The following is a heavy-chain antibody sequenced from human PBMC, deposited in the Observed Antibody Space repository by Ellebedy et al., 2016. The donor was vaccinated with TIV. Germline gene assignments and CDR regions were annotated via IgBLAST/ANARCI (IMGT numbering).Heavy chain of an antibody. CDR1: GYSFTTYW. CDR3: ARAYCGVDCSSGDEAFDV. Sequence: GESLKISCKGSGYSFTTYWIGWVRQMPGKGLEWMGIILPDDSDTRYSPSFQGQVNISADRSISTAYLHWSSLKASDTAMYYCARAYCGVDCSSGDEAFDVWGQGTMVTVSS. J-gene: IGHJ3*01. V-gene: IGHV5-51*01. CDR2: ILPDDSDT. D-gene: IGHD2-21*02.